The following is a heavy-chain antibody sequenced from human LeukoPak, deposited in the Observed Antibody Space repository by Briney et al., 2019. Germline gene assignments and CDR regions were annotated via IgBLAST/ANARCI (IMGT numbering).Heavy chain of an antibody. CDR1: GGSLSSSSYY. CDR3: ARQFYESRSPHAKYFQQ. V-gene: IGHV4-39*01. Sequence: SETLSLTCSVSGGSLSSSSYYWGWIRQAPGRGLEWIGNIYYSGSTYYSPSLKSRVTISLDTSKNQFSLKLNSVAAADTAVYYCARQFYESRSPHAKYFQQWGQGTLVTVSS. J-gene: IGHJ1*01. CDR2: IYYSGST. D-gene: IGHD3-22*01.